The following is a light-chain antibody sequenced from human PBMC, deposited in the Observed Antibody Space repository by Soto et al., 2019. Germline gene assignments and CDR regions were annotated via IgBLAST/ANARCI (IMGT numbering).Light chain of an antibody. V-gene: IGLV1-47*01. CDR3: AAWDDSLSGVV. CDR2: RTN. CDR1: SSNIGSNY. J-gene: IGLJ2*01. Sequence: QPVLTQPPSASGTPGQRVTISCSGSSSNIGSNYVYWYQQLPRTAPQLLIYRTNERPSEVPDRFSGSKSGTSASLAISGLRSEDEADYYCAAWDDSLSGVVFGGGTKLTVL.